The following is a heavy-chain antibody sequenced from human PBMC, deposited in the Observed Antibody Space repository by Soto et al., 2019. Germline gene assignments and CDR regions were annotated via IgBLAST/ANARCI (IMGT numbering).Heavy chain of an antibody. V-gene: IGHV3-23*01. D-gene: IGHD1-26*01. J-gene: IGHJ4*02. CDR1: GFTFSNAW. Sequence: GGSLRLSCVASGFTFSNAWMSWVRQAPGKGLEWVSAISATGAGTYYADSVKGRFTISRDNSKNTLHLQMNSLRAEDTAVYYCALRKTGSYFDYWGQGTLVTVSS. CDR3: ALRKTGSYFDY. CDR2: ISATGAGT.